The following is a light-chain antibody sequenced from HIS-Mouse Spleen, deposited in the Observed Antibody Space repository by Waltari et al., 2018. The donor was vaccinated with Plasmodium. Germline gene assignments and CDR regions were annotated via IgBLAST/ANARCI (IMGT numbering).Light chain of an antibody. J-gene: IGLJ2*01. CDR1: SRAVGGSHY. CDR2: EVS. V-gene: IGLV2-8*01. Sequence: QSALTQPPSASGSPGPSVPISCTGPSRAVGGSHYFSWYQQHPGKAPKLMIYEVSKRPSGVPDRFSGSKSGNTASLTVSGLQAEDEADYYCSSYAGSNNSVFGGGTKLTVL. CDR3: SSYAGSNNSV.